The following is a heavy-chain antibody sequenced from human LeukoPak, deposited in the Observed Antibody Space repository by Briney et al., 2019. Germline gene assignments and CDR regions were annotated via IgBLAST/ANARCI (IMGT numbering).Heavy chain of an antibody. D-gene: IGHD2-2*02. V-gene: IGHV4-34*01. CDR3: ARGDQLLYQVGY. Sequence: SETLSLTCAVYGGSFSGYYWSWIRQPPGKGLEWIGEINHSGSTNYNPSLKSRVTISVDTSKNQFSLKLSSVTAADTAVYYCARGDQLLYQVGYWGQGTLVTVSS. CDR1: GGSFSGYY. CDR2: INHSGST. J-gene: IGHJ4*02.